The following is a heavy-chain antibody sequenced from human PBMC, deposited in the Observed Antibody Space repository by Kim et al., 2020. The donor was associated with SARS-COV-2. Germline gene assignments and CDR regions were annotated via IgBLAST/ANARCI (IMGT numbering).Heavy chain of an antibody. D-gene: IGHD3-16*01. V-gene: IGHV1-2*02. CDR2: INPNSGGT. CDR3: ARDSGGSKCAFDI. J-gene: IGHJ3*02. Sequence: ASVKVSCKASGYTFTGYYMHWVRQSPGQGLEWMGWINPNSGGTNYAQKFQGRVTMTRDTSISTAYMELSRLRSDDTAVYYCARDSGGSKCAFDIWGQGTMVTVSS. CDR1: GYTFTGYY.